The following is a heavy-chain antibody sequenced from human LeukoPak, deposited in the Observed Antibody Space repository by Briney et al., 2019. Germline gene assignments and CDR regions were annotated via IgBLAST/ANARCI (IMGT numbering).Heavy chain of an antibody. V-gene: IGHV4-59*08. CDR2: IYYSGST. CDR3: ARQVGSYSPFDY. J-gene: IGHJ4*02. D-gene: IGHD1-26*01. CDR1: GGSISSYY. Sequence: SDTLSLTCTVSGGSISSYYWSWIQRPPGKGLEWIGYIYYSGSTNYNPSLKSRVTISVDTSKNQFSLKLSSVTAADTAVYYCARQVGSYSPFDYWGRGTLVTVSS.